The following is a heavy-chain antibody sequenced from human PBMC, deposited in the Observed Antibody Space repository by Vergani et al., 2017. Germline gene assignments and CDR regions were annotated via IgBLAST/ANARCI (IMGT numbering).Heavy chain of an antibody. CDR3: ASGVPGYQLATQYFQH. D-gene: IGHD2-2*01. J-gene: IGHJ1*01. CDR2: ISSSSSYR. V-gene: IGHV3-21*02. CDR1: GFPFSTYG. Sequence: VQLVESGGGVVQPGESLRLSCAASGFPFSTYGMHWVRQAPGKGLEWVSFISSSSSYRYYADSVKGRFTISRDNGEYSLLLQMNSLRPEDTAVYYCASGVPGYQLATQYFQHWGQGTLVTVSS.